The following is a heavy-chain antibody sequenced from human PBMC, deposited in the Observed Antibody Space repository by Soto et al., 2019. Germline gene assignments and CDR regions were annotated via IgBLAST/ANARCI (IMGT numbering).Heavy chain of an antibody. Sequence: SQTLSLTCTFSVGSVISGGSSWDWILQPPEKGLEWIGYVYYSDNTKYNPCLKRRVTISVDTSKDQISLKLSSVTAADTAVYCCARVGLGYSNSWGFDSWGQGTLVTVSS. CDR3: ARVGLGYSNSWGFDS. D-gene: IGHD6-6*01. CDR1: VGSVISGGSS. CDR2: VYYSDNT. V-gene: IGHV4-61*08. J-gene: IGHJ4*02.